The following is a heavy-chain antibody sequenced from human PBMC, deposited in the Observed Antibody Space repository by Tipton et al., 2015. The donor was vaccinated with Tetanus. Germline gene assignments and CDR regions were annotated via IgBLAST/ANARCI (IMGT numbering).Heavy chain of an antibody. D-gene: IGHD3-3*01. CDR2: VSYSGRT. J-gene: IGHJ4*02. V-gene: IGHV4-61*01. Sequence: GLVKPSETLSLTCTVSGGSVRSGSYSWNWIRQPPGKGLEWLAYVSYSGRTNSNYSLKSRITISQDTSNNQFSLKLTSVTAADTAVYYCARANYDFPKKGPFDSWGQGTLVIVSS. CDR1: GGSVRSGSYS. CDR3: ARANYDFPKKGPFDS.